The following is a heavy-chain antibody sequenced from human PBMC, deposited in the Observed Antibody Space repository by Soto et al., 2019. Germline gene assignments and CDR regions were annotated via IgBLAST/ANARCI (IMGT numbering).Heavy chain of an antibody. CDR1: GGSINSGGYS. J-gene: IGHJ4*02. CDR2: IYHTGST. D-gene: IGHD3-10*01. V-gene: IGHV4-61*08. Sequence: SETLSLTCTVSGGSINSGGYSWTWIRQPPGKGLEWIGFIYHTGSTNYNPSLKSRVTISVDTSKNQFSLKLSSVTAADTAVYYCARAPRGNYGYPSYFDYWGQGTLVTVSS. CDR3: ARAPRGNYGYPSYFDY.